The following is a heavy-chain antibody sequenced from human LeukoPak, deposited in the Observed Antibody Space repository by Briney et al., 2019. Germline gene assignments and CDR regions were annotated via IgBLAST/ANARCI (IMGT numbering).Heavy chain of an antibody. CDR1: GFTCSSYA. D-gene: IGHD3-10*01. V-gene: IGHV3-23*01. CDR2: ISGSGGSL. Sequence: GGSLRLSCAGSGFTCSSYAMRWVRQAPGKELEWVSAISGSGGSLYYADSVKGRFTISRDNSKNTLYLQMNSLRAEDTAVYYCAKDTLWFGELLSSGDYWGQGTLVTDSS. CDR3: AKDTLWFGELLSSGDY. J-gene: IGHJ4*02.